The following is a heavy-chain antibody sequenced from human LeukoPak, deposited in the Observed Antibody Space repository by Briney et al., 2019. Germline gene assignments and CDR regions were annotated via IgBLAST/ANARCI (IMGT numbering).Heavy chain of an antibody. D-gene: IGHD6-19*01. CDR3: ARGSIAVAPDY. CDR2: IYHSGST. Sequence: NPSETLSLTCTVSGGSISSYYWSWVRQPPGKGLEWIGEIYHSGSTNYNPSLKSRVTISVDKSKNQFSLKLSSVTAADTAVYYCARGSIAVAPDYWGQGTLVTVSS. CDR1: GGSISSYY. V-gene: IGHV4-4*02. J-gene: IGHJ4*02.